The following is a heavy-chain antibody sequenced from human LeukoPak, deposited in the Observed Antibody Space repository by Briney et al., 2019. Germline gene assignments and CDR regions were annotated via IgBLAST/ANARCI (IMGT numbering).Heavy chain of an antibody. CDR3: ARDNDYCMDV. J-gene: IGHJ6*03. CDR2: IYHSGNT. V-gene: IGHV4-59*12. CDR1: GGSISSYY. Sequence: SETLSLTCTVSGGSISSYYWSWIRQPPGKGLEWIGSIYHSGNTYYNPSLKSRVTISVDKSKNQISLKLSSVTAADTAVYYCARDNDYCMDVWGKGTTVTVSS.